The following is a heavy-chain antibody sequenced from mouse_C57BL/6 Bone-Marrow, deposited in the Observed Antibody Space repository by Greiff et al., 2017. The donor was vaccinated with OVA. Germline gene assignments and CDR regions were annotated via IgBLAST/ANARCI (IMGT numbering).Heavy chain of an antibody. CDR2: IRNKANGYTT. D-gene: IGHD2-12*01. CDR1: GFTFTDYY. J-gene: IGHJ1*03. V-gene: IGHV7-4*01. CDR3: FLRRRYFDV. Sequence: EVKVVESGGGLVQPGASLRLSCAASGFTFTDYYMSWVRQPPGKAPAWLALIRNKANGYTTEYTASVKGRFTISRDNSQNILYLQMNTLRAEDSATYYCFLRRRYFDVWGTGTTVTVAS.